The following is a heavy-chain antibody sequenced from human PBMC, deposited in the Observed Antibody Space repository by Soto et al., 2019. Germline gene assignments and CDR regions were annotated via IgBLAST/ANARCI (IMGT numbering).Heavy chain of an antibody. CDR2: MNPNSGNT. V-gene: IGHV1-8*01. D-gene: IGHD3-10*01. J-gene: IGHJ5*02. Sequence: QVQLVQSGAEVKKPGASVKVSCKASGYTFTNYDINWVRQATGQGREWMGWMNPNSGNTGYVQKFQGRVTKTRNTSISTAYMELSSLRSEDTAVYYCARVRLVRGVITRRWFDPWGQGTLVTVSS. CDR1: GYTFTNYD. CDR3: ARVRLVRGVITRRWFDP.